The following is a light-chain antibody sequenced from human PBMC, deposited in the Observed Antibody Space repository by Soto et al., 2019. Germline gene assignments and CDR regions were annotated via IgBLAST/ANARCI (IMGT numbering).Light chain of an antibody. J-gene: IGLJ3*02. CDR3: MIWPNNSWV. Sequence: QPVLTQPPSASGTPGQRVTISCSGGNSNIGNRPVHWFQQLPGTAPKLLIYKDLQRPSGVPDRFSGSKSGTSASLAISGLRSDDEADYYCMIWPNNSWVFGGGTKLTVL. CDR1: NSNIGNRP. V-gene: IGLV1-47*01. CDR2: KDL.